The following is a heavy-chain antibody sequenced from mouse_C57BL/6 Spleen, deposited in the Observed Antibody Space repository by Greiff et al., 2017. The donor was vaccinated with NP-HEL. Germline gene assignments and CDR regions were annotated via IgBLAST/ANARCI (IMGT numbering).Heavy chain of an antibody. CDR2: ISSGGSYT. Sequence: EVMLVESGGDLVKPGGSLKLSCAASGFTFSSYGMSWVRQTPDKRLEWVATISSGGSYTYYPDSVKGRFTISRDNAKNTLYLQMSSLKSEDTAMYYCARHEAITTVVARGYFDVWGTGTTVTVSS. V-gene: IGHV5-6*01. CDR3: ARHEAITTVVARGYFDV. D-gene: IGHD1-1*01. CDR1: GFTFSSYG. J-gene: IGHJ1*03.